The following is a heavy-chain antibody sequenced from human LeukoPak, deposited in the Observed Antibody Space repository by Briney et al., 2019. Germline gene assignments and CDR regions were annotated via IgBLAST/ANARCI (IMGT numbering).Heavy chain of an antibody. J-gene: IGHJ4*02. Sequence: GGSLRLSCAASGFTFSSYAIHWVRQAPGKGLEFVSAINRDGDSTYYANSVKGRFTISRDDSKNTVYLQMGSLRAEDMAVYYCARARRDCSGGSCYSYYFDFWGQGTLVTVSS. D-gene: IGHD2-15*01. CDR3: ARARRDCSGGSCYSYYFDF. V-gene: IGHV3-64*01. CDR1: GFTFSSYA. CDR2: INRDGDST.